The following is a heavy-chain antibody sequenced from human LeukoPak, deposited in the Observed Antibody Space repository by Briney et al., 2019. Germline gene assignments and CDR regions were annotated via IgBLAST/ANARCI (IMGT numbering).Heavy chain of an antibody. CDR2: ISGSGGST. Sequence: GGSLRLSCAASGFTFSSYAVSWVRQAPGKGLEWVSTISGSGGSTYYADSVKGRFTISRDNSKNTLYVQMNSLRAEDTAVYYCAKDLRGYSYGADDYWGQGTLVTVSS. J-gene: IGHJ4*02. D-gene: IGHD5-18*01. V-gene: IGHV3-23*01. CDR1: GFTFSSYA. CDR3: AKDLRGYSYGADDY.